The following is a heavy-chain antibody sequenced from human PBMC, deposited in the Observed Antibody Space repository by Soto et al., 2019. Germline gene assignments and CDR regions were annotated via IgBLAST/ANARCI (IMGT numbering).Heavy chain of an antibody. CDR1: GYTFTSYG. D-gene: IGHD3-3*01. J-gene: IGHJ6*02. CDR3: ARDQGYYDFWSGPFRGAPSAYYFGMDV. CDR2: ISAYNGNT. V-gene: IGHV1-18*01. Sequence: QVQLVQSGAEVKKPGASVKVSCKVSGYTFTSYGISWVRQAPGQGLEWMGWISAYNGNTNYAQKLQGRVTMTTDTSTSTAYMELRSLRSDDTAVYYCARDQGYYDFWSGPFRGAPSAYYFGMDVWGQGTTVTVSS.